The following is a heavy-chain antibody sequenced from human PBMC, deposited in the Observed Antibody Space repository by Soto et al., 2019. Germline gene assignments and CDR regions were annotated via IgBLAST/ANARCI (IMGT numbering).Heavy chain of an antibody. CDR2: IVVGSGNT. V-gene: IGHV1-58*01. CDR3: AAARITIFGVVMIGFDP. CDR1: GFTFTSSA. J-gene: IGHJ5*02. Sequence: QMPLVQSGPEVKKPGTSVKVSCKASGFTFTSSAVQWVRQARGQRLEWIGWIVVGSGNTNYAQKFQERVTITRDMSTSTAYMELSSLRSEDTAVYYCAAARITIFGVVMIGFDPWGQGTLVTVSS. D-gene: IGHD3-3*01.